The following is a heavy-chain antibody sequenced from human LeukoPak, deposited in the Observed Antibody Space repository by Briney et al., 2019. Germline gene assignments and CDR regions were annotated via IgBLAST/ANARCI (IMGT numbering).Heavy chain of an antibody. CDR2: IYYSGST. CDR3: ARHYYDSSGYYAGPFDY. CDR1: GGSISSSSYY. J-gene: IGHJ4*02. D-gene: IGHD3-22*01. Sequence: PSETLSLTCTVSGGSISSSSYYWGWIRQPPGKGLEWIGSIYYSGSTYYNPSLKSRVTISVDTSKNQFSLKLSSVTAADTAVYYCARHYYDSSGYYAGPFDYWGQGTLVTVPS. V-gene: IGHV4-39*01.